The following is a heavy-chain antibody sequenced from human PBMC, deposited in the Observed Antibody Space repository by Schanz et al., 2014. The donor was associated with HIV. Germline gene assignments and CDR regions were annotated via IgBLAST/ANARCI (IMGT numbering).Heavy chain of an antibody. CDR2: INIMLGKT. CDR1: GGTIRNLG. V-gene: IGHV1-69*01. D-gene: IGHD6-19*01. J-gene: IGHJ6*02. Sequence: QVQLVQSGAEVKKSGSSVKVSCKASGGTIRNLGITWVRQAPGQGLEWMGAINIMLGKTNYAQKFQGRVSMTADQSTSTAYMEVSSLRSDDTAVYYCASGRRSGIGWRMDVWGQGTTVSVSS. CDR3: ASGRRSGIGWRMDV.